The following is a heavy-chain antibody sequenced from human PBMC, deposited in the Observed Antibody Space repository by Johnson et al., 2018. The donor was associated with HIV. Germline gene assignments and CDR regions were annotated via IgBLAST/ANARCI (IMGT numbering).Heavy chain of an antibody. CDR1: GFAFSSYG. V-gene: IGHV3-30*18. J-gene: IGHJ3*02. D-gene: IGHD6-19*01. CDR2: ISYDGSNK. Sequence: QMLLVESGGGVVQPGRSLRLSCAASGFAFSSYGMHWVRQAPGKGLEWVAIISYDGSNKYYADSVTGRFTISRDNSKNTLYLQMNSLRAEDTAVYYCAKAGAVAGPGIDAFDIWGQGTMVTVSS. CDR3: AKAGAVAGPGIDAFDI.